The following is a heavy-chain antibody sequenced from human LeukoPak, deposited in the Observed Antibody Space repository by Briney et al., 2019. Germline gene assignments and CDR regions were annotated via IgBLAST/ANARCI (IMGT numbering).Heavy chain of an antibody. Sequence: ASVKVSCKASGYTFTGYYMHWVRQAPGQGLGWMGRINPNSGGTNYAQKFQGRVTMTRDTSISTAYMELSRLRSDDTAVYYCARAYDLDAFDIWGQGTMVTVSS. CDR1: GYTFTGYY. D-gene: IGHD3-22*01. CDR3: ARAYDLDAFDI. CDR2: INPNSGGT. V-gene: IGHV1-2*06. J-gene: IGHJ3*02.